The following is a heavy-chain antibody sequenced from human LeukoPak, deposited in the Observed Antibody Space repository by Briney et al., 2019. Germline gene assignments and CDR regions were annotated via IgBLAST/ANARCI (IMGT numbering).Heavy chain of an antibody. D-gene: IGHD6-19*01. CDR2: ISSDGTNK. CDR3: AKSRLYSSGSADY. J-gene: IGHJ4*02. CDR1: GFTFSAFG. Sequence: GGSLRLSCAASGFTFSAFGVHWVRQAPGKGLEWVAVISSDGTNKYYTDSVKGRFTISRDNSKSTLYMQMNSLRAEDTAVYSCAKSRLYSSGSADYWGQGTLVTVSS. V-gene: IGHV3-30*18.